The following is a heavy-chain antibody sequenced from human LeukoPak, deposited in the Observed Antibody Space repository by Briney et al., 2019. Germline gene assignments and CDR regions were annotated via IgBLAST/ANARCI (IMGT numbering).Heavy chain of an antibody. CDR3: ARQGNPVGATAGSYYYYYYMDV. CDR1: GYSISSGYY. J-gene: IGHJ6*03. D-gene: IGHD1-26*01. CDR2: IYYSGST. Sequence: SETLSLTCTVSGYSISSGYYWGWIRQPPGKGLEWIGYIYYSGSTNYNPSLKSRVTISVDTSMNQFSLKLSSVTAADTAVYYCARQGNPVGATAGSYYYYYYMDVWGKGTTVTVSS. V-gene: IGHV4-61*01.